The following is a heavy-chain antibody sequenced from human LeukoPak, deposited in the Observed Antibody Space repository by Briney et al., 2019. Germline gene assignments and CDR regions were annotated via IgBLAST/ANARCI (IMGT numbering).Heavy chain of an antibody. D-gene: IGHD3-10*01. V-gene: IGHV3-23*01. J-gene: IGHJ4*02. CDR1: GFTFSSYA. CDR3: AKGNSRYYYGSAEGDY. Sequence: GGSLRLSCAASGFTFSSYAMSWVRQAPGKGLEWVSAISGSGGSTYYADSVKGRFTISRDNSKNTLYLQMSSLRAEDTAVYYCAKGNSRYYYGSAEGDYWGQGTLVTVSS. CDR2: ISGSGGST.